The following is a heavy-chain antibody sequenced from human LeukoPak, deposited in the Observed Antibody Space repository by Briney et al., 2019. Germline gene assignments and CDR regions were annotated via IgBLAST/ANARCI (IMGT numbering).Heavy chain of an antibody. D-gene: IGHD4-17*01. CDR1: GGSISSGGYY. J-gene: IGHJ6*03. CDR3: ARHYGDYGPAPHYYYYYMDV. V-gene: IGHV4-31*03. CDR2: IYYSGST. Sequence: SQTLSLTCTVSGGSISSGGYYWSWIRQHPGKGLEWIGYIYYSGSTYYNPSLHSRVTISVDTSKNQFSLKLSSVPAADTAVYYCARHYGDYGPAPHYYYYYMDVWGKGTTVTVSS.